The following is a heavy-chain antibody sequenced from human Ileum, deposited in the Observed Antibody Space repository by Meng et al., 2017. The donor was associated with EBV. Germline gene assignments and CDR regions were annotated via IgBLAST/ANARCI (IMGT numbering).Heavy chain of an antibody. V-gene: IGHV1-18*01. D-gene: IGHD1/OR15-1a*01. CDR3: ASKQYFFAY. CDR2: INPYDGDT. Sequence: QVQLVQSGTEVKQPGASVKVSCKTSGYSFSRYVISWVRQAPGQGLEWVGWINPYDGDTNYAQKLQDRVTLTTDTSTSTAYMELRSLRSDDTAVYYCASKQYFFAYWGQGTLVTVSS. CDR1: GYSFSRYV. J-gene: IGHJ4*02.